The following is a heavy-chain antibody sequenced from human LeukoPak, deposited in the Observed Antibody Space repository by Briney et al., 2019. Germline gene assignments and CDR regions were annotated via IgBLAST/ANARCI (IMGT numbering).Heavy chain of an antibody. CDR3: ARLGSYHDF. CDR1: GASISNYY. V-gene: IGHV4-4*09. J-gene: IGHJ4*02. CDR2: IHSSGGS. Sequence: SETPSLTCTVFGASISNYYWSWIRQTPEKGLEWMGHIHSSGGSSYYPSLKSRLTLSIDTSRNQLSLKLPSVTAADTAVYFCARLGSYHDFWGQGALVTVSS. D-gene: IGHD1-26*01.